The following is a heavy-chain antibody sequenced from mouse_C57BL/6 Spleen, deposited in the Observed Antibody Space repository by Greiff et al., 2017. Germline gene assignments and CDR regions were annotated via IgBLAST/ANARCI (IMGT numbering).Heavy chain of an antibody. D-gene: IGHD4-1*01. Sequence: QVQLQQSGAELVRPGASVTLSCKASGYTFTDYEMHWVKQTPVHGLEWIGAIDPETGGTAYNQKFKGKAILTADKSSSTAYMELRSLTSEDSAVYYCTRTPTWAFAYGGQGTLVSVAA. CDR2: IDPETGGT. V-gene: IGHV1-15*01. J-gene: IGHJ3*01. CDR1: GYTFTDYE. CDR3: TRTPTWAFAY.